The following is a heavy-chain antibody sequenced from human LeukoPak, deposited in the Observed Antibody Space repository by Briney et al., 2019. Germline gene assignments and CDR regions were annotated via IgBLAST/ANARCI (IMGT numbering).Heavy chain of an antibody. CDR3: ASGGTCSSTNNYYYCYLDV. CDR1: GFRFSTYA. V-gene: IGHV3-48*04. Sequence: GGSLRLHCAASGFRFSTYAMTWLRQAPGKVLAWLSYISGSGNTIHYAGCVKGRYTVSRDHAENSLDLQMKSLRTDDTALYLCASGGTCSSTNNYYYCYLDVWGKGTTVTVSS. CDR2: ISGSGNTI. J-gene: IGHJ6*03. D-gene: IGHD2-2*01.